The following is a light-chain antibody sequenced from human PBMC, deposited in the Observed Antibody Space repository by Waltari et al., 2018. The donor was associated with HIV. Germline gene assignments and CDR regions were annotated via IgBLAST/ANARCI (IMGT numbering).Light chain of an antibody. CDR2: STS. V-gene: IGLV8-61*01. J-gene: IGLJ3*02. Sequence: QPVVTQEPSLSVSPGGAVTLTCGLTSGSVSTTNSPSWYQQTPGQPPRTPIYSTSSRSSGVPGRFSGSILGNKAALTITGAQADDESDYYCVLYVPNGIWVFGGGTRLAVL. CDR1: SGSVSTTNS. CDR3: VLYVPNGIWV.